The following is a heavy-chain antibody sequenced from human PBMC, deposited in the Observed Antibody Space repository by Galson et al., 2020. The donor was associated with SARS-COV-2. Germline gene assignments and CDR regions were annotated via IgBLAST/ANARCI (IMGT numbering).Heavy chain of an antibody. CDR3: ARARTVLTPEFFDY. Sequence: SETLSLTCTVSGGSISSGDYYWSWIRHPPGKGLEWIGYIYYSGYTYYNPSLKSRVTISVDTSKNQFSLKVSSVTAADMAVYYCARARTVLTPEFFDYWGQGILVTVSS. CDR2: IYYSGYT. V-gene: IGHV4-30-4*01. CDR1: GGSISSGDYY. J-gene: IGHJ4*02. D-gene: IGHD4-17*01.